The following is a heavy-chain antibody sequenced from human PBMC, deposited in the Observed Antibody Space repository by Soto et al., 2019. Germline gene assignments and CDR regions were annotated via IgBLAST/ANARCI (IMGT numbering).Heavy chain of an antibody. CDR2: ISYDGSNK. J-gene: IGHJ4*02. Sequence: QVPLVESGGGVVQPGTSLRLSCATSGFAFSSYSMYWVRQAPGKGLEWVAAISYDGSNKYYAESAKGRFTISRDNSKNTLYVQRNSLRPEETAVYYCARGSPPDYWGQGTLVTVSS. CDR3: ARGSPPDY. V-gene: IGHV3-30-3*01. CDR1: GFAFSSYS.